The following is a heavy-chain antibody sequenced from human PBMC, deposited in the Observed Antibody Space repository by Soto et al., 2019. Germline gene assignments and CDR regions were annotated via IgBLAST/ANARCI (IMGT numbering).Heavy chain of an antibody. V-gene: IGHV3-23*01. CDR1: GFTFSSYA. J-gene: IGHJ6*02. D-gene: IGHD1-26*01. CDR2: ISGSGGST. CDR3: AKDELKWVGRPGAKYYYYGMDV. Sequence: GGSLRLSCAASGFTFSSYAMSWVRQAPGKGLEWVSAISGSGGSTYYADSVKGRFTISRDNSKNTLYLQMNSLRAEDTAVYYCAKDELKWVGRPGAKYYYYGMDVWGQGTTVTVSS.